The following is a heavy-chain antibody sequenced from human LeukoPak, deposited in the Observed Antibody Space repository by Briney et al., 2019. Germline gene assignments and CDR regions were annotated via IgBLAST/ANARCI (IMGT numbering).Heavy chain of an antibody. CDR2: IYHSGST. CDR1: GYSISSGYY. D-gene: IGHD3-10*01. CDR3: AIHFYGSGSTFSGGVDAFDI. Sequence: PSETLSLTCTVSGYSISSGYYWGWIRQPPGKGLEWIGSIYHSGSTYYNPSLKSRVTISLDTSKNQFSLKLSSVTAADTAVYYCAIHFYGSGSTFSGGVDAFDIWGQGTMVTVSS. J-gene: IGHJ3*02. V-gene: IGHV4-38-2*02.